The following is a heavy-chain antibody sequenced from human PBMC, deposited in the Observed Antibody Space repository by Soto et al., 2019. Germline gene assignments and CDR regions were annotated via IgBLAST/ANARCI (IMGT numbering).Heavy chain of an antibody. CDR3: AKDPTSYDSSAQFDS. CDR1: GLTFSTYA. D-gene: IGHD3-22*01. Sequence: GGSLRLSCTASGLTFSTYAMNWVRQAPGKGLEWVSLISGNGDTTHYADSVKGRFTISRDNSKNTLYLQMNSLRAEDTAVYYCAKDPTSYDSSAQFDSWGQGTLVTVSS. CDR2: ISGNGDTT. J-gene: IGHJ4*02. V-gene: IGHV3-23*01.